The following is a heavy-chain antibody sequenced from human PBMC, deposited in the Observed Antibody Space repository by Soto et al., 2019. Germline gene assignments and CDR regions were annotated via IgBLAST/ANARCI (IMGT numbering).Heavy chain of an antibody. V-gene: IGHV4-59*01. CDR1: GGSIRNVY. CDR3: ARAHAPTLPFDY. CDR2: IYHSGNT. J-gene: IGHJ4*02. D-gene: IGHD2-15*01. Sequence: QVQLQESGPGLVKPSETLSLTCTVSGGSIRNVYWSWIRQPPGKGLEWIGFIYHSGNTKYNPSLKSRVTISIDTSTNQFSLSLNSVTAADTAVYFCARAHAPTLPFDYWGQGTLVTVSS.